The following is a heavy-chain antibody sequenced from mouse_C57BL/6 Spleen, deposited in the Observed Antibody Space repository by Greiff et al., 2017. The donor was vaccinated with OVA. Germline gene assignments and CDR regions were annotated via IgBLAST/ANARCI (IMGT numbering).Heavy chain of an antibody. Sequence: EVKLMESGGGLVQPGGSLKLSCAASGFTFSDSYMYWVRQTPEKRLEWVAYISNGGGSTYYPDTVKGRFTISSDNAKNTLYLQMSRLKAEDTAMYYCARLIYYGSSPLYFDDWGQGTTLTVSS. D-gene: IGHD1-1*01. J-gene: IGHJ2*01. CDR1: GFTFSDSY. V-gene: IGHV5-12*01. CDR2: ISNGGGST. CDR3: ARLIYYGSSPLYFDD.